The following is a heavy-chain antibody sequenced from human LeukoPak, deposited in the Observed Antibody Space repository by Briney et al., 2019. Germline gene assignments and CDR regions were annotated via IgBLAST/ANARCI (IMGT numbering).Heavy chain of an antibody. Sequence: SQTLSLTCAISGDSVSSNNAAWTWIRQSPSRGLEWLGRTYYRSKWSNDYAVSVQSRMTTNPDTSKNQFSLHLSSVTPEDTAVYYCAREADYGGKSAEFDFWGQGTLVTVSS. CDR3: AREADYGGKSAEFDF. D-gene: IGHD4-23*01. CDR2: TYYRSKWSN. CDR1: GDSVSSNNAA. V-gene: IGHV6-1*01. J-gene: IGHJ4*02.